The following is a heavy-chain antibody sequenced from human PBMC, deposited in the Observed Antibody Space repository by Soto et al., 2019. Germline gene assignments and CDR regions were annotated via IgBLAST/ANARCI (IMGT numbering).Heavy chain of an antibody. CDR1: GGSISSYY. D-gene: IGHD3-22*01. CDR3: ARLGGYYQSLDP. CDR2: IYYSGST. J-gene: IGHJ5*02. V-gene: IGHV4-59*08. Sequence: SETLSLTCTVSGGSISSYYWSWIRQPPGKGLEWIGYIYYSGSTNYNPSLKSRVTISVDTSKNQFSLKLSSVTAADTAVYYCARLGGYYQSLDPSGQATLVTVSS.